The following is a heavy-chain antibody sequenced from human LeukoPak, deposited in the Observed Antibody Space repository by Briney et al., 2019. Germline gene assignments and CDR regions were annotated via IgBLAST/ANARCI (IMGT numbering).Heavy chain of an antibody. Sequence: GGSLRLSCAASGFTFSSYAMSWVRQAPGKGLEWVSAISGSGGSTYYADSVKGRFTISRDNSKNTLYLQMNSLRAEDTAVYYCTTSWPKVREGDQWGQGTLVTVSS. D-gene: IGHD3-10*01. V-gene: IGHV3-23*01. CDR1: GFTFSSYA. J-gene: IGHJ4*02. CDR2: ISGSGGST. CDR3: TTSWPKVREGDQ.